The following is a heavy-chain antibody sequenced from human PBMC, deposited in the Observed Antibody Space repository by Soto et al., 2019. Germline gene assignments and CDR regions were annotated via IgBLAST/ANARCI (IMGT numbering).Heavy chain of an antibody. V-gene: IGHV4-34*01. Sequence: QVQLQQWGAGLLKPSETLSLTCAVYGGSFSGYYWSWIRQPPGKGLEWIGEINHSGSTNYNPSLKSRVTISVDTSKNQFSLKLSSVTAADTAVYYCARGPLAACRRGGWFDPWGQGTLVTVSS. CDR2: INHSGST. CDR3: ARGPLAACRRGGWFDP. CDR1: GGSFSGYY. D-gene: IGHD3-10*01. J-gene: IGHJ5*02.